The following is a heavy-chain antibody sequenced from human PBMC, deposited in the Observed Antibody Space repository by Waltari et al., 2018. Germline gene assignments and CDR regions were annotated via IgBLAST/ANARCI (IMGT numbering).Heavy chain of an antibody. D-gene: IGHD3-22*01. V-gene: IGHV4-34*01. CDR3: ARERGAHYDSSGYYYDY. J-gene: IGHJ4*02. Sequence: QVQLQQWGAGLVKPSETLSLTCAVYGGSFSGYYWSSIRQPPGKGLEWIGEINHSGSTNYNPSLKSRVTISVDTSKNQFSLKLSSVTAADTAVYYCARERGAHYDSSGYYYDYWGQGTLVTVSS. CDR2: INHSGST. CDR1: GGSFSGYY.